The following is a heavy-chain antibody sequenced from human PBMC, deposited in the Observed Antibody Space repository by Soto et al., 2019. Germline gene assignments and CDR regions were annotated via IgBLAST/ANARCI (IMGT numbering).Heavy chain of an antibody. CDR3: ARGWDSGNYGPRTPTNDY. D-gene: IGHD1-26*01. CDR1: VFTFITYA. CDR2: ISYDGNNK. V-gene: IGHV3-30-3*01. Sequence: GWSLRLSCASSVFTFITYAMHWVRQAPGKGLEWVAVISYDGNNKYYVDSVKGRFTISRDNSKSTLYLQVNSLRTEDTGVYYCARGWDSGNYGPRTPTNDYWGQGTPVTVSS. J-gene: IGHJ4*02.